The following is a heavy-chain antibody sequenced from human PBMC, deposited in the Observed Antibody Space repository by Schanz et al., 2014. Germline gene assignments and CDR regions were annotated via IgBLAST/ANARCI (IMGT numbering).Heavy chain of an antibody. CDR3: ARKMKLGVYGGKGHDSLDI. CDR1: GFTFSSHW. J-gene: IGHJ3*02. CDR2: INSVGSNT. Sequence: EVQLVQSGGGLVQPGGSLRLSCAASGFTFSSHWMHWVRQDPGKGLVWVARINSVGSNTDYADSMTGRFTISRDNAKNTLYLQMNTLRAEDTAVYYCARKMKLGVYGGKGHDSLDIWGQGTMVNVSS. D-gene: IGHD4-17*01. V-gene: IGHV3-74*01.